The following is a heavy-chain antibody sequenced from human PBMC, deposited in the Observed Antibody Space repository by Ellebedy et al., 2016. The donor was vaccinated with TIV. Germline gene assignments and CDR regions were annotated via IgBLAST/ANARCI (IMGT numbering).Heavy chain of an antibody. CDR3: ARDPPSSSTRTWG. Sequence: GGSLRLXXAASGVSVGSNYMRWVRQAPGKGLEWVSLIYSAGSTYYADSVKDRFTISRDSSKNTLYLQMDSLRVEDTAVYYCARDPPSSSTRTWGWGQGTLVTVSS. V-gene: IGHV3-66*01. CDR2: IYSAGST. CDR1: GVSVGSNY. D-gene: IGHD7-27*01. J-gene: IGHJ4*02.